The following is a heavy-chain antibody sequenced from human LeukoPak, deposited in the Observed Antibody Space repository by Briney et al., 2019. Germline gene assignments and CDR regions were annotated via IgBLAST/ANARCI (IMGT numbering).Heavy chain of an antibody. CDR1: GFTVSSNY. V-gene: IGHV3-53*01. J-gene: IGHJ3*02. CDR3: ARDGGIDAFDI. CDR2: IYSGGNT. Sequence: PRGSLRLSCAASGFTVSSNYMSWVRRAPGKGLEWVSVIYSGGNTYSADSVKGRFTISRDNSKNTLYLQMNSLRGEDTAVYYCARDGGIDAFDIWGQGTMVTVSS. D-gene: IGHD3-16*01.